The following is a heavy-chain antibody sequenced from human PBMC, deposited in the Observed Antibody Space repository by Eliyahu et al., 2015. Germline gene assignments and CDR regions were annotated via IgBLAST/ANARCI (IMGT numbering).Heavy chain of an antibody. CDR2: IKSKTDGGTT. D-gene: IGHD3-10*01. V-gene: IGHV3-15*01. CDR1: GFXFSNAW. Sequence: EVQLVESGGGLVKPGGSLRLSXXASGFXFSNAWMSWVRQAPGKGLEWVGRIKSKTDGGTTDYAAPVKGRFTISRDDSKNTLYLQMNSLKTEDTAVYYCTTHMVRAANWFDPWGQGTLVTVSS. CDR3: TTHMVRAANWFDP. J-gene: IGHJ5*02.